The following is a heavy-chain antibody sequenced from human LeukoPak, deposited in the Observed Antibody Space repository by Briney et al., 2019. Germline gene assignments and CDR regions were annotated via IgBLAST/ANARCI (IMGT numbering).Heavy chain of an antibody. Sequence: QSGGSLRLSCAASGFTFSSYEMNWVRQAPGKGLEWVSYISSSGSTIYYADSVKGRFTISRDNAKNSLYLQMNSLRAEDTAVYYCARDMGDYYYYYMDVWGKGTTVTVSS. CDR3: ARDMGDYYYYYMDV. J-gene: IGHJ6*03. CDR1: GFTFSSYE. CDR2: ISSSGSTI. V-gene: IGHV3-48*03. D-gene: IGHD3-16*01.